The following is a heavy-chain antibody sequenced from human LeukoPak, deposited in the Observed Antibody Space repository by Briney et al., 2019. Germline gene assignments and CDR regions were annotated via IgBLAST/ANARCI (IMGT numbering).Heavy chain of an antibody. D-gene: IGHD3-9*01. J-gene: IGHJ4*02. CDR3: ARVPYYDIFLVLRRSPPDY. V-gene: IGHV3-21*01. CDR1: GFTFSSYS. CDR2: ISSSSSYI. Sequence: GGSLRLSCAASGFTFSSYSMNWVRQAPGKGLEWVSSISSSSSYIYYADSVKGRFTISRDNAKNSLYLQMNSLRAEDTAVYYCARVPYYDIFLVLRRSPPDYWGQGTLVTVSS.